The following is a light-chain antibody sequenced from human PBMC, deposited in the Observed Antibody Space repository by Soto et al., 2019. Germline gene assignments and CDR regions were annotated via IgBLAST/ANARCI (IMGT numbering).Light chain of an antibody. CDR1: QSISNF. J-gene: IGKJ2*01. CDR2: AVY. V-gene: IGKV1-39*01. CDR3: QQSYSTPYT. Sequence: DIQMTQSPSSLSASVGDRVTITCRASQSISNFLNWYQQKPGKAPKLLIYAVYSLQSGVPSRFSGSGSGTDFTLTISSLQPEDFATYYCQQSYSTPYTFGQGTKLEIK.